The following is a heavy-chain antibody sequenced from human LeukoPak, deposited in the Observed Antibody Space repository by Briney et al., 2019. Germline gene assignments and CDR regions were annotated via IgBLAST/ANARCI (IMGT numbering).Heavy chain of an antibody. J-gene: IGHJ6*02. V-gene: IGHV3-30*02. D-gene: IGHD5-18*01. CDR2: IRYDGSNK. Sequence: QTGGSLRLSCAASGFTFSSYGMHWARQAPGKGLEWVAFIRYDGSNKNYADSVKGRFTISRDNSKNTLYLQMNSLRAEDTAVYYCAKDGFDTGMVTYGMDVWGQGTTVTVSS. CDR1: GFTFSSYG. CDR3: AKDGFDTGMVTYGMDV.